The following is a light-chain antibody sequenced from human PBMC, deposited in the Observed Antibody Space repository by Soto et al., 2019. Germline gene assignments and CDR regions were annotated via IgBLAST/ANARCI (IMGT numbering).Light chain of an antibody. V-gene: IGKV3-15*01. J-gene: IGKJ1*01. Sequence: EIVMTQSPATLSVSPGERATLSCRASQSVSTNLAWYQQKPGQAPRLLIYSSSTRVTGIPARFSGSGSGTEFTLTISSLQSEDFAVYYCQQYDDWQTFGQGTKVEIK. CDR1: QSVSTN. CDR2: SSS. CDR3: QQYDDWQT.